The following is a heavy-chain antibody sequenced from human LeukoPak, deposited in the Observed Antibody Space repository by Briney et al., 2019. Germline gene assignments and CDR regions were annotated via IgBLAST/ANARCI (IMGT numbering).Heavy chain of an antibody. CDR3: ARGTLYCSSTSCYSMDV. Sequence: SETLSLTCTVSGGSISSYYWSWIRQPPGKGLEWIGYIYYSGSTNYNPSLKSRVTISVDTSKNQFSLKLSSVTAADTAVYYCARGTLYCSSTSCYSMDVWGKGTTVTVSS. CDR2: IYYSGST. D-gene: IGHD2-2*01. J-gene: IGHJ6*04. CDR1: GGSISSYY. V-gene: IGHV4-59*12.